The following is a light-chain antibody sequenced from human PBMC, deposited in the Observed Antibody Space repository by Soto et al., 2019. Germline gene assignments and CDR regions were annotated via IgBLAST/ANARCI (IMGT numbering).Light chain of an antibody. J-gene: IGKJ1*01. Sequence: DIQMTQSPSSLSASVGDRITITCRASHTIVTSLNWYQQKPGKAPNLLIYDASTLQSGVPSRFSGSRSGTDFTLTISSLQPEDFATYYCQQSDSTPPWTFGQGTKVDIK. V-gene: IGKV1-39*01. CDR3: QQSDSTPPWT. CDR1: HTIVTS. CDR2: DAS.